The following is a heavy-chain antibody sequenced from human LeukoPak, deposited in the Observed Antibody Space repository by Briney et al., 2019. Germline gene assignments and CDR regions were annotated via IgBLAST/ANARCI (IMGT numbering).Heavy chain of an antibody. V-gene: IGHV3-7*03. CDR1: GFTFSTYW. CDR2: INQDGSEK. D-gene: IGHD3-22*01. Sequence: GGSLRLSCAASGFTFSTYWMSWVRQAPGKGLEWVANINQDGSEKYSVDSVEGRFTISRDNAKNSLYLQMNSLRAEDTAVYYCARDYYDSSGPTDAFDIWGQGTMVAVSS. CDR3: ARDYYDSSGPTDAFDI. J-gene: IGHJ3*02.